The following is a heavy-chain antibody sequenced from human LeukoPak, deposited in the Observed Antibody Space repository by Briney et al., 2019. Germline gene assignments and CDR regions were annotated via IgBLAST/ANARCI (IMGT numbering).Heavy chain of an antibody. CDR3: ARWSYGSHLYYYYYMDV. CDR2: IYHSGST. CDR1: GYSISSGYY. J-gene: IGHJ6*03. V-gene: IGHV4-38-2*02. Sequence: PSETLSLTCSVSGYSISSGYYWGWIRQPPGKGLEWIAIIYHSGSTYYNPSLESRVTISVDTSKNQFSLKLSSVTAADTAVYYCARWSYGSHLYYYYYMDVWGKGTTLTVSS. D-gene: IGHD3-10*01.